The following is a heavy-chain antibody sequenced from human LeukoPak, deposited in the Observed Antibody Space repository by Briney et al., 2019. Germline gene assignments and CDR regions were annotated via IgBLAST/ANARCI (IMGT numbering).Heavy chain of an antibody. V-gene: IGHV3-48*03. CDR3: AELGITMIGGV. CDR1: GFTFSGSA. D-gene: IGHD3-10*02. Sequence: PGGSLRLSCAASGFTFSGSAMHWVRQAPGKGLEWVSYISSSGSTIYYADSVKGRFTISRDNAKNSLYLQMNSLRAEDTAVYYCAELGITMIGGVWGKGTTVTIS. CDR2: ISSSGSTI. J-gene: IGHJ6*03.